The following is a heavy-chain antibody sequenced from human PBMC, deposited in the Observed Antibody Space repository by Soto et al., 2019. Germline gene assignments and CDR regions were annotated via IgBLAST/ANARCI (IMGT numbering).Heavy chain of an antibody. J-gene: IGHJ4*01. V-gene: IGHV4-31*03. D-gene: IGHD2-15*01. Sequence: WQPMSLTFTVSGGSISIGGYYWSWIRQHPGKGLEWIGYIYYSGSTYYNPSLKSRVTISVDTSKNQFSLKLSSVTAADTALYYCGKLVVGATGNTDSDCWGTGTLVTV. CDR3: GKLVVGATGNTDSDC. CDR2: IYYSGST. CDR1: GGSISIGGYY.